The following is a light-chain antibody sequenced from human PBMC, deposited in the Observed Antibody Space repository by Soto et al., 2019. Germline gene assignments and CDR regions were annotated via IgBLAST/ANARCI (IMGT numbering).Light chain of an antibody. CDR1: QSISSW. Sequence: GDRVTIACRASQSISSWLAWYQQKPGKAPKLLIYKASSLQSGVPSRFSGSGSGTEFTLTISSLQPDDFETYYCQQYNTYWTFGQGTKVEIK. CDR2: KAS. CDR3: QQYNTYWT. V-gene: IGKV1-5*03. J-gene: IGKJ1*01.